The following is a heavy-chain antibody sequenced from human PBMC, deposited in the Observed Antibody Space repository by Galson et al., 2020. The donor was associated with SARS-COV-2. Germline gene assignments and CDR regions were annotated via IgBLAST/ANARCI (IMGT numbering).Heavy chain of an antibody. D-gene: IGHD3-10*01. CDR3: ARDESLLWFGELLRARDYFDY. V-gene: IGHV1-18*01. J-gene: IGHJ4*02. Sequence: ASVKVSCKASGYTFTSYGISWVRQAPGQGLEWMGWISAYNGNTNYAQKLQGRVTMTTDTSTSTAYMELRSLRSDDTAVYYCARDESLLWFGELLRARDYFDYWGQGTLVTVSS. CDR2: ISAYNGNT. CDR1: GYTFTSYG.